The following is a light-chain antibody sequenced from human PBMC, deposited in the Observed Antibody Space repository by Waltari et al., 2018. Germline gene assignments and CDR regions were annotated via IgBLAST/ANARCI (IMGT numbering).Light chain of an antibody. CDR1: QSVLYSSDNKNY. CDR2: WAS. V-gene: IGKV4-1*01. J-gene: IGKJ1*01. CDR3: QQYYSFPQT. Sequence: DIVMTQSPDSLAVSLGERATINCKSSQSVLYSSDNKNYLTWYQQKPGQPPELLIDWASTRESGVPDRFSGSGSGTDFTLTISRLQAEDVAVYYCQQYYSFPQTFGQGTKVEIK.